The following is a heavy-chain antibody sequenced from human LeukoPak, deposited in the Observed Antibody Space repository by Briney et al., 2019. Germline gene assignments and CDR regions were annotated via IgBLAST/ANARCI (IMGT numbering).Heavy chain of an antibody. V-gene: IGHV1-2*02. CDR3: ARAPKYSSDWYGSGP. J-gene: IGHJ5*02. Sequence: ASVKVSCKASGYTFTGYYMHWVRQAPGQGLEWMGWINPNSGGTNYAQKFQGRVTMTRDTSISTAYMELSRLRSDDTAVYYCARAPKYSSDWYGSGPWGQGTLVTVSS. CDR2: INPNSGGT. CDR1: GYTFTGYY. D-gene: IGHD6-19*01.